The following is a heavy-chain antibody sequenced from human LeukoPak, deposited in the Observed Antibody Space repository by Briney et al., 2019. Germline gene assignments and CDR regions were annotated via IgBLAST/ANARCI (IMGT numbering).Heavy chain of an antibody. CDR2: IYPGDSDT. V-gene: IGHV5-51*01. J-gene: IGHJ4*02. Sequence: GESLKISCQGSGYIFTSYWIGWVRRLPGKGLEWMGTIYPGDSDTRYSPSFQGQVTISADKSISTPYLQWSSLKASDTAMYYCARPMLGYCSSTSCIDYWGQGTLVTVSS. CDR1: GYIFTSYW. D-gene: IGHD2-2*01. CDR3: ARPMLGYCSSTSCIDY.